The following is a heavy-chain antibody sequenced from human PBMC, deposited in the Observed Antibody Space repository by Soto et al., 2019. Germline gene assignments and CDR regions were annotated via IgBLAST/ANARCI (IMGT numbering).Heavy chain of an antibody. D-gene: IGHD2-2*02. V-gene: IGHV3-30*03. CDR1: GLNFRSYG. J-gene: IGHJ4*02. Sequence: QVQLVESGGGVVQPGRSLRLSCVASGLNFRSYGMHWVRQAPGKGLEWVAVIGHDGNNLYYGDSVRGRFTISRDNSINTLFLEMNSLRSDDSAIYFCATSDFTSYPYLDWGQGALVSVSS. CDR3: ATSDFTSYPYLD. CDR2: IGHDGNNL.